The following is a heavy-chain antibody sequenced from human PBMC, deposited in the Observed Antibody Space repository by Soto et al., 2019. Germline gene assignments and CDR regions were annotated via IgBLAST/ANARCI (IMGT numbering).Heavy chain of an antibody. Sequence: GESLKISCKASGYSFTSYWIAWVRQMPGKGLEWMGTIYPGDSDTRYSPSLQGQVTISADNSISTAYLEWSSLKASDTATYYCAHSPSSGWYDFDYWGRGTLVTVSS. CDR1: GYSFTSYW. CDR2: IYPGDSDT. V-gene: IGHV5-51*01. D-gene: IGHD6-19*01. J-gene: IGHJ4*02. CDR3: AHSPSSGWYDFDY.